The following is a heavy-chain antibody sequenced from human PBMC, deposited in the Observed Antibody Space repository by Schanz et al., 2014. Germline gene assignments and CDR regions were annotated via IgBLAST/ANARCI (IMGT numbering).Heavy chain of an antibody. CDR3: VKDTNGGDSGNYHAFDV. D-gene: IGHD4-17*01. Sequence: VQLVESGGGLVKPGGSLRLSCAASGFTFSSYWMHWVRQAPGKGLEWVAFTRYDGSNEYYVDSVKGRFTISRDNANNTLDLQMKSLRPEDTALYYCVKDTNGGDSGNYHAFDVWGQGTRVTVSS. J-gene: IGHJ3*01. CDR1: GFTFSSYW. V-gene: IGHV3-30*02. CDR2: TRYDGSNE.